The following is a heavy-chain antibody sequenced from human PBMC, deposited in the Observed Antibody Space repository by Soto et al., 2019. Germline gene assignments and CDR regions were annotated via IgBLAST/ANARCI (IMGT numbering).Heavy chain of an antibody. CDR3: AKSSGYYLHDEPYDY. J-gene: IGHJ4*02. CDR1: GGTFSSYA. D-gene: IGHD3-22*01. V-gene: IGHV1-69*13. Sequence: SVKVSCKASGGTFSSYAISWVRQAPGQGLEWMGGIIPIFGTANYAQKFQGRVTITADESTSTAYMELSSLRSEDTAVYYCAKSSGYYLHDEPYDYWGQGTLVTVSS. CDR2: IIPIFGTA.